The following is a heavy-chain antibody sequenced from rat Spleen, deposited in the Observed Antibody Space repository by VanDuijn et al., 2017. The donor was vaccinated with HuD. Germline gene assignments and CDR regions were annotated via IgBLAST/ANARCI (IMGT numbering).Heavy chain of an antibody. CDR2: ISYDGGSA. D-gene: IGHD1-2*01. Sequence: EVQLVESGGGLVQPGRSLKLSCAASGFTFSDYYMDWVRQAPTKGLEWVASISYDGGSAYYRDSVKGRFTISRDNAKSTLYLQMDSLRSEDTATYYCARPDYSRFDYWGQGVMVTVSS. J-gene: IGHJ2*01. CDR3: ARPDYSRFDY. CDR1: GFTFSDYY. V-gene: IGHV5-20*01.